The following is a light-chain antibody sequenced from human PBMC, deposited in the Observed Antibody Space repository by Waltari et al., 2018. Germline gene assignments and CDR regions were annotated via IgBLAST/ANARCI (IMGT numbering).Light chain of an antibody. CDR3: QQANSFPIT. V-gene: IGKV1-12*01. Sequence: DIQMTQSPSSVSASVADRVTMTCRASQDIRNWLAWYQQKPGKAPNLLIYATSSLQTGVPSRFSGSGSGTEFTLTISSLQPEDCATYYCQQANSFPITFGPGTKVDFK. J-gene: IGKJ3*01. CDR1: QDIRNW. CDR2: ATS.